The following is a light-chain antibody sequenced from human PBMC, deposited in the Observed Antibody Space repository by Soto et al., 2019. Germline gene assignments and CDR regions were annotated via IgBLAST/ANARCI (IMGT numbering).Light chain of an antibody. Sequence: DIVMTQSPATLSVSPGDRATISCRASKSVRGSLAWYQQKPGQSPRLLIYGASSRATGIPARFSGSGSGTEFTLTISSLQSEDFAVYYCQQYNNWPFITFGQGKRLEIK. CDR2: GAS. J-gene: IGKJ5*01. CDR3: QQYNNWPFIT. V-gene: IGKV3-15*01. CDR1: KSVRGS.